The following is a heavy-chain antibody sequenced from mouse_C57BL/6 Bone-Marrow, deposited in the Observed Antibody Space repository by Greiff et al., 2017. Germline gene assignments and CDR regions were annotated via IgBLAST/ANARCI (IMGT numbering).Heavy chain of an antibody. CDR3: ARSGGDWAYYFDY. CDR2: IDPEDGET. V-gene: IGHV14-2*01. CDR1: GFNIKDYY. Sequence: EVQLQQSGAELVKPGDSVKLSCTASGFNIKDYYMHWVKQRTEQGLEWIGRIDPEDGETKYAPNFQGKATITADTSSNTAYLQLSSLTSEDTAVYYCARSGGDWAYYFDYWGQGTTLTVSS. J-gene: IGHJ2*01. D-gene: IGHD2-13*01.